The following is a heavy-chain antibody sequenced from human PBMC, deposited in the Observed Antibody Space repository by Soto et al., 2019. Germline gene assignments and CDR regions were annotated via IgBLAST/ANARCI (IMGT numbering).Heavy chain of an antibody. J-gene: IGHJ3*02. D-gene: IGHD5-18*01. CDR2: IWYDGSNK. CDR1: GFTFSSYG. CDR3: ARVQLYSYGPQTSTNGAFDI. Sequence: QVQLVESGGGVVQPGRSLRLSCAASGFTFSSYGMHWVRQAPGKGLEWVAVIWYDGSNKYYADSVKGRFTISRDNSKNTLYLQMNSLRAEATAVNYCARVQLYSYGPQTSTNGAFDIWGQGTMVTVSS. V-gene: IGHV3-33*01.